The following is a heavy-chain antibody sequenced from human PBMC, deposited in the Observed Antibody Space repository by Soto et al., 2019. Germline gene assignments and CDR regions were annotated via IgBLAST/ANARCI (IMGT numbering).Heavy chain of an antibody. CDR2: MNPNSGNT. Sequence: QVQLVHSGAEVKKPGASVKVSCKASGFTFTSYDIGWVRQASGQGLEWMGWMNPNSGNTGYAQKFQGRVTMTRNTAIGTAYMELSSLRSEDTAVYYCARIPSYDTSGPLDYHYGMDVWGPGTTVTVSS. CDR1: GFTFTSYD. V-gene: IGHV1-8*01. J-gene: IGHJ6*02. D-gene: IGHD3-22*01. CDR3: ARIPSYDTSGPLDYHYGMDV.